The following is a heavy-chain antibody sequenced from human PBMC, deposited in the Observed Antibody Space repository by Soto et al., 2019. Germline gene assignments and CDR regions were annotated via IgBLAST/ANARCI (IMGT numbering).Heavy chain of an antibody. D-gene: IGHD4-4*01. Sequence: EVQLVESGGGLVQPGGSLKLSCAASGFTFSGSAMHWVRQASGKGLEWVGRIRSKANSYATAYAASVKGRFTISRDDSKNTAYLQMNSLKTEDTAVYYCTSSQYSNYGVYWGQGTLVTVSS. CDR3: TSSQYSNYGVY. CDR1: GFTFSGSA. J-gene: IGHJ4*02. V-gene: IGHV3-73*01. CDR2: IRSKANSYAT.